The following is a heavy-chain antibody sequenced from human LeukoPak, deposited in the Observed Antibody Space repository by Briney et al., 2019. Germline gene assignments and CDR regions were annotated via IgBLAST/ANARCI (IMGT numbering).Heavy chain of an antibody. D-gene: IGHD5-18*01. CDR2: INPNSGGT. CDR3: ARARRTDGGQLWLGLAYYFDY. Sequence: ASVKVSCKASGYTFTGYYMHWVRQAPGQGLEWMGWINPNSGGTNYAQKFQGWVTMTRDTSISTAYMELSRLRSDDTAVYYCARARRTDGGQLWLGLAYYFDYWGQGTLVTVSS. V-gene: IGHV1-2*04. J-gene: IGHJ4*02. CDR1: GYTFTGYY.